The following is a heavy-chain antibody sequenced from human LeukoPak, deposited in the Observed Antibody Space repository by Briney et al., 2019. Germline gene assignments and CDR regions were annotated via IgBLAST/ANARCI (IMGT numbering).Heavy chain of an antibody. CDR3: ARREYSSSEPFDY. V-gene: IGHV5-51*01. Sequence: GESLKISCKGSGNSFTSYWIGWVRQMPGKGLEWMGIIHPGDSDIRYSPSFQGQVTISVDKSISTAYLQWSSLKASDTAMYYCARREYSSSEPFDYWGQGTLVTVSS. CDR1: GNSFTSYW. J-gene: IGHJ4*02. CDR2: IHPGDSDI. D-gene: IGHD6-6*01.